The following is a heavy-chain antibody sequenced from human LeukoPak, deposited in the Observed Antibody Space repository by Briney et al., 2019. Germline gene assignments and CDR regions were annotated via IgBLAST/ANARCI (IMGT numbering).Heavy chain of an antibody. Sequence: SETLSLTCTVSGGSISSYYWSWIRQPPGKGLEWIGYIYYSGSTNYNPSLKSRVTISVDTSKNQFSLKLSSVTAADTAVYYCARLGRSDTAYYFDYWGQGTLVTASS. CDR2: IYYSGST. J-gene: IGHJ4*02. D-gene: IGHD2-15*01. V-gene: IGHV4-59*08. CDR1: GGSISSYY. CDR3: ARLGRSDTAYYFDY.